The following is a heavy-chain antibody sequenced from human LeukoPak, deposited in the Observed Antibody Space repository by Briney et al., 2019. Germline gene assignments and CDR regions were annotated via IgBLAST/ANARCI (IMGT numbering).Heavy chain of an antibody. D-gene: IGHD2-15*01. CDR3: ASAWCSGGSCYWFDP. J-gene: IGHJ5*02. CDR1: GGSISSGGYS. CDR2: IYHSGST. Sequence: PSETLSLTCAVSGGSISSGGYSWSWIRQPPGKGLEWIGYIYHSGSTYYNPSLKSRVTISVDRSKNQFSLKLSSVTAADTAVYYCASAWCSGGSCYWFDPWGQGTLVTVSS. V-gene: IGHV4-30-2*01.